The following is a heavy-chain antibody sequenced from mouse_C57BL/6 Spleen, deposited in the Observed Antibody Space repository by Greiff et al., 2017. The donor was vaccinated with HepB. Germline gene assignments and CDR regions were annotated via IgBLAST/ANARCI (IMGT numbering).Heavy chain of an antibody. Sequence: VQLQQPGAELVMPGASVKLSCKASGYTFTSYWMHWVKQRPGQGLEWIGEIDPSDSYTNYNQKFKGKSTLTVDKSSSTAYMQLSSLTSEDSAVYYCARRDGDGNWYFDVWGTGTTVTVSS. D-gene: IGHD2-1*01. V-gene: IGHV1-69*01. CDR1: GYTFTSYW. J-gene: IGHJ1*03. CDR3: ARRDGDGNWYFDV. CDR2: IDPSDSYT.